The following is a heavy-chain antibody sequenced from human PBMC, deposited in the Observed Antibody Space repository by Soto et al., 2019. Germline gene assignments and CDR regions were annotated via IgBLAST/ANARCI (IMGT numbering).Heavy chain of an antibody. CDR1: GFSLSTSGVG. D-gene: IGHD4-4*01. CDR2: IYWDDDK. J-gene: IGHJ6*02. V-gene: IGHV2-5*02. CDR3: AHTEMSKTPYYYYGMDV. Sequence: QITLKESGPTLVKPTQTLTLTCTFSGFSLSTSGVGVGWIRQPPGKALEWLALIYWDDDKRYSPSLKSRLTITKDTAKYQVVLTMTNMDPVDTATYYCAHTEMSKTPYYYYGMDVWGQGTTVTVSS.